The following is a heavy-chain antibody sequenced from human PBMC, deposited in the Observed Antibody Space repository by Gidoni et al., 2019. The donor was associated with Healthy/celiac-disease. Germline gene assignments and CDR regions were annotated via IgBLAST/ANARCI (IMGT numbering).Heavy chain of an antibody. CDR1: GYSFPSYW. CDR2: IYPGDSDT. J-gene: IGHJ4*02. V-gene: IGHV5-51*01. D-gene: IGHD3-22*01. CDR3: ASIRYYYDSSGYSDY. Sequence: EVQLVQSGAEVKKPGESLKISCKGSGYSFPSYWIGWVRQMPGKGLEWMGIIYPGDSDTRYSPSFQGQVTISADKSISTAYLQWSSLKASDTAMYYCASIRYYYDSSGYSDYWGQGTLVTVSS.